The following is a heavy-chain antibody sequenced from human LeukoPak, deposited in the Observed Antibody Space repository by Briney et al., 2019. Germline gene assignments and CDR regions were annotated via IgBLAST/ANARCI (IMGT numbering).Heavy chain of an antibody. CDR3: ARDGWDIVVVPAAFTGPYYYYMDV. CDR2: VYNSGST. J-gene: IGHJ6*03. D-gene: IGHD2-2*01. V-gene: IGHV4-59*11. CDR1: GGSISSLY. Sequence: SETLSLTCTVSGGSISSLYWSWIRQPPGKGLEWIGYVYNSGSTNYNPSLKSRVTMSVDTSKNQFSLKLSSVTAADTAVYYCARDGWDIVVVPAAFTGPYYYYMDVWGKGTTVTVSS.